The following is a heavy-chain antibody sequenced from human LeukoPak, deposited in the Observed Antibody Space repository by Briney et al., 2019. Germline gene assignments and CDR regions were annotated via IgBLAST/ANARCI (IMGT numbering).Heavy chain of an antibody. CDR1: GDSISSGIHY. D-gene: IGHD3-22*01. CDR3: ATGPPNYNDGSGYYGYYYYHYMDV. J-gene: IGHJ6*03. CDR2: IFRSGST. Sequence: SETLSLTCTVSGDSISSGIHYWNWIRQPAGKGLEWIGSIFRSGSTNYNSSLKSRLTISVDTSKNQFSLKLSSVTAADTAVYYCATGPPNYNDGSGYYGYYYYHYMDVWGRGTTVTISS. V-gene: IGHV4-61*02.